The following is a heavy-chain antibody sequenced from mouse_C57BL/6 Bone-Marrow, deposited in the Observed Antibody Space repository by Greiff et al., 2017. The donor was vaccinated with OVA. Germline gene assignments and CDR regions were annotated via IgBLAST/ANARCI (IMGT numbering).Heavy chain of an antibody. J-gene: IGHJ3*01. V-gene: IGHV5-9-1*02. CDR3: TREENDYLFAY. CDR1: GFTFSSYA. Sequence: EVKVEESGAGLVKPGGSLKLSCAASGFTFSSYAMSWVRQTPEKRLEWVAYISSGGDYIYYADTVKGRFTISRDNARNTLYLQMSSLKSEDTAMYYCTREENDYLFAYWGQGTLVTVSA. D-gene: IGHD2-4*01. CDR2: ISSGGDYI.